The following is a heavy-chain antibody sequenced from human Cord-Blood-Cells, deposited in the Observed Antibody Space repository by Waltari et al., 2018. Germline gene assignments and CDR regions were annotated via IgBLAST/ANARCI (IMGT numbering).Heavy chain of an antibody. J-gene: IGHJ3*02. CDR3: ARGTGFDAFDI. CDR2: LKPNSGGT. D-gene: IGHD7-27*01. CDR1: GYTFTGYY. V-gene: IGHV1-2*02. Sequence: QVQLVQSGAEVKKPGASVKVSCKASGYTFTGYYMHWVRQAPGQGLEWMEWLKPNSGGTNYAQKLQGRVTMTRDTSISTAYMELSRLRSDDTAVYYCARGTGFDAFDIWGQGTMVTVSS.